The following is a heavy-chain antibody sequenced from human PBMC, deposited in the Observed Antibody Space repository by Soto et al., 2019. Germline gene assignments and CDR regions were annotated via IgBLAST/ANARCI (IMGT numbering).Heavy chain of an antibody. J-gene: IGHJ6*03. V-gene: IGHV4-31*03. CDR2: IYYSGST. CDR3: ARARPYGSGSPFYYYYYMDV. D-gene: IGHD3-10*01. Sequence: QVQLQESGPGLVKPSQTLSLTCTVSGGSISSGGYYWSWIRQHPGKGLEWIGYIYYSGSTYYNPFPKGRVTLSVDTSKNQFSLKLSSVTAADTAVYYCARARPYGSGSPFYYYYYMDVWGKGTTVTVSS. CDR1: GGSISSGGYY.